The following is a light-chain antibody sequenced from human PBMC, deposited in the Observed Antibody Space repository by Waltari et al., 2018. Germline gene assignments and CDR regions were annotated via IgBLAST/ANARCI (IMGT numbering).Light chain of an antibody. V-gene: IGKV3-11*01. CDR2: DAS. CDR1: QSVSRY. CDR3: QQRSNWPLT. Sequence: EIVLTQSPATLSLSPGDRATLSCRASQSVSRYLAWYQQKPGQAPRLLIYDASNRATGIPARFSGSGSGTDFTLTISSLEAEDFAVYYCQQRSNWPLTFGGGTQVEIK. J-gene: IGKJ4*01.